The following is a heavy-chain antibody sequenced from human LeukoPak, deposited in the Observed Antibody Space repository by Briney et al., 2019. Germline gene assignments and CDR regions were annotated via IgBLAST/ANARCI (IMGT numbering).Heavy chain of an antibody. CDR3: ARRRGYYDSGNFYGLDIDY. CDR2: INHSGST. D-gene: IGHD3-10*01. Sequence: SETLSLTCAVYGGSFSGYYWSWIRQPPGKGLEWIGEINHSGSTNYNPSLKSRVTISVDTSKNQFSLKLSSVTAADTAVYYCARRRGYYDSGNFYGLDIDYWGQGTLVTVSS. V-gene: IGHV4-34*01. CDR1: GGSFSGYY. J-gene: IGHJ4*02.